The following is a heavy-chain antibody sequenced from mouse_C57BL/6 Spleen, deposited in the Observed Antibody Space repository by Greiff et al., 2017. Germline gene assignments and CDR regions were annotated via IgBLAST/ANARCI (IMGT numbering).Heavy chain of an antibody. CDR2: IYPGDGDT. Sequence: VKLQESGPELVKPGASVKISCKASGYAFSSSWMTWVKQRPGKGLEWIGRIYPGDGDTNYSGKFKGKATLTADKSSSTAYMQLSSLTSEDSAVYYCARNWDRYFDYWGQGTTLTVSS. J-gene: IGHJ2*01. D-gene: IGHD4-1*01. V-gene: IGHV1-82*01. CDR1: GYAFSSSW. CDR3: ARNWDRYFDY.